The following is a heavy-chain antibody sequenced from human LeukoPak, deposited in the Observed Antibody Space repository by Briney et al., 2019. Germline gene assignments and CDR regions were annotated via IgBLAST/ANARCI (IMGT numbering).Heavy chain of an antibody. V-gene: IGHV3-30-3*01. CDR2: ISYNGSNK. D-gene: IGHD5-18*01. CDR3: ARTAGYSYGEMGY. J-gene: IGHJ4*02. CDR1: GFTFSSYA. Sequence: GGSLRLSCAASGFTFSSYAMHWVRQAPGKGLEWVAVISYNGSNKYYADSVKGRFTISRDNSKNTLYLQMNSLRAEDTAVYYCARTAGYSYGEMGYWGQGTLVTVSS.